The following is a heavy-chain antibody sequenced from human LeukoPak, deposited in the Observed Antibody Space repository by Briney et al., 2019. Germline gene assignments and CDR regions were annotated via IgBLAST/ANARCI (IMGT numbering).Heavy chain of an antibody. J-gene: IGHJ4*02. CDR1: GFTVSSNY. Sequence: GGSLRLSCAASGFTVSSNYMSWVRQAPGKGLEGVSAIYSGGSTYYADSVKGRFTISRDNSKNKMYLQMNSLRAEDTAVYYCAREPGIAAAGVDYWGQGTLVTVSS. CDR2: IYSGGST. D-gene: IGHD6-13*01. CDR3: AREPGIAAAGVDY. V-gene: IGHV3-66*01.